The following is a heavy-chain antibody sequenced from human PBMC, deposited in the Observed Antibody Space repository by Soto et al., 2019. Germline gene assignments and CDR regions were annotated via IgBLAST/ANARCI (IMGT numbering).Heavy chain of an antibody. CDR1: GGTFSSYA. J-gene: IGHJ3*02. D-gene: IGHD3-22*01. CDR2: IIPIFDTA. CDR3: ARGPTKYYDSSGYHAFDI. Sequence: SVKVSCKASGGTFSSYAISWVRQAPGQGLEWMGGIIPIFDTANYAQKFQGRVTITADESTSTAYMELSSLRSEDTAVYYCARGPTKYYDSSGYHAFDICGQGTMVTVSS. V-gene: IGHV1-69*13.